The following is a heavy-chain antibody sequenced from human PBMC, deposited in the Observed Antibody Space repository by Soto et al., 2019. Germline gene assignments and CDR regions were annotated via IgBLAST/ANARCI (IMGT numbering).Heavy chain of an antibody. CDR2: MNAGNGNT. CDR3: ARGSRGGEADWFDP. D-gene: IGHD2-21*01. J-gene: IGHJ5*02. CDR1: GYTFTRYA. Sequence: QVQLVQSGAEVKKPGASVKVSCKASGYTFTRYAINWVRQAPGQRLEWMGWMNAGNGNTKYSQKSQGRVTITRDTSASTAYTALSSLRSEDTAVYSFARGSRGGEADWFDPWGQGPLFPFSS. V-gene: IGHV1-3*01.